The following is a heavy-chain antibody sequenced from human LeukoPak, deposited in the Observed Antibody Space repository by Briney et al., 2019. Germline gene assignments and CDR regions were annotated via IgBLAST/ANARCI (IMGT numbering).Heavy chain of an antibody. Sequence: WGLLPSSSAASGFTLSSYNRPWFRQAPGKGLEWVSAIGTTGDTYYSHSARGRFTISRVNANNSLFLQMHSLRAGDTAVYFCASSPSYSSSWYALDSWGQGTLVTVSS. D-gene: IGHD6-13*01. CDR3: ASSPSYSSSWYALDS. CDR1: GFTLSSYN. J-gene: IGHJ4*02. V-gene: IGHV3-13*01. CDR2: IGTTGDT.